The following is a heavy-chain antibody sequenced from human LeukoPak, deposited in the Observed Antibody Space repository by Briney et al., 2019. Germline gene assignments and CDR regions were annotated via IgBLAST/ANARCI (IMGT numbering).Heavy chain of an antibody. CDR1: GFTFSSYA. J-gene: IGHJ4*02. V-gene: IGHV3-23*01. D-gene: IGHD6-19*01. Sequence: GGSLRLSCAASGFTFSSYAMSWVRQAPGKGLEWVSAISGSGGSTYYGDSVKGRFTISRDNSKNTLYLQMNSLRAEDTAVYYCAKEEGVEWLGTNYFDYWGQGTLVTVSS. CDR3: AKEEGVEWLGTNYFDY. CDR2: ISGSGGST.